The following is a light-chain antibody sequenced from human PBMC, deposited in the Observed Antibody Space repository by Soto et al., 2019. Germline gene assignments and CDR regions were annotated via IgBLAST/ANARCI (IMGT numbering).Light chain of an antibody. J-gene: IGKJ1*01. CDR1: QTISRY. CDR2: GAF. Sequence: DVHLTQSPSFLAASVGGRVTSTCRASQTISRYANCYQQKPGKAPKLLISGAFDLQTGVTSRFSGSGSGTDFTLPINGLQPDDFATYYCQQSYNTPWTFGQGTKGDIK. V-gene: IGKV1-39*01. CDR3: QQSYNTPWT.